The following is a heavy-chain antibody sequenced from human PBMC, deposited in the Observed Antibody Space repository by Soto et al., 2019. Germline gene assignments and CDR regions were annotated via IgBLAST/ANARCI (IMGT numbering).Heavy chain of an antibody. CDR2: IYYSGST. J-gene: IGHJ4*02. Sequence: QLQLQESGPGLVKPSETLSLTCSVSGGSISISSYFWAWIRQPPGKGLEWIGSIYYSGSTYYNPSLKSRVTISEYTSKNQFSLKLRSVTAADTAVYYCARQGAAGGADYWGQGTLLTVSS. V-gene: IGHV4-39*01. D-gene: IGHD2-15*01. CDR3: ARQGAAGGADY. CDR1: GGSISISSYF.